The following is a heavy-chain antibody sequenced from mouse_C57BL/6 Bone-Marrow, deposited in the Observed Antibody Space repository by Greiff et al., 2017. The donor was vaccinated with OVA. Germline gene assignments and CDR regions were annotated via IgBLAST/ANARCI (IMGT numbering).Heavy chain of an antibody. Sequence: VQLQQSGPELVKPGASVKISCKASGYSFTGYYMNWVKQSPEKSLEWIGEINPSTGGTTYNQTFKAKATLTVDKSSSTAYMQLKSLTSEDSAVYYCARSRIYYYGSSYYWGQGTLVTVSA. CDR3: ARSRIYYYGSSYY. V-gene: IGHV1-42*01. D-gene: IGHD1-1*01. J-gene: IGHJ3*01. CDR2: INPSTGGT. CDR1: GYSFTGYY.